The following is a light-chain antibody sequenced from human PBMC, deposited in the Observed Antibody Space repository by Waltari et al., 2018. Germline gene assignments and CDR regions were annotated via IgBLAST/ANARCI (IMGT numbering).Light chain of an antibody. Sequence: DIQMTQSPSSVSASVGDRVTITCRASQGISSWVAWYQQKPGKAPKLLIYAASSLQSGVPSRFSGSGSGTDFTLTISSLQPEDFATYYCQQANSFLPITFGQGTRLEIK. CDR3: QQANSFLPIT. V-gene: IGKV1-12*01. J-gene: IGKJ5*01. CDR2: AAS. CDR1: QGISSW.